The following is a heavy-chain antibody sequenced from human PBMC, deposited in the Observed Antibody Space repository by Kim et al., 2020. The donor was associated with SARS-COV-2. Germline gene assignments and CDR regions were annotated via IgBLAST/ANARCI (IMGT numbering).Heavy chain of an antibody. CDR3: ASLTTVTTSLAFDI. CDR1: GYTFTGYY. V-gene: IGHV1-2*02. CDR2: INPNSGGT. D-gene: IGHD4-17*01. J-gene: IGHJ3*02. Sequence: ASVKVSCKASGYTFTGYYMHWVRQAPGQGLEWMGWINPNSGGTNYAQKFQGRVTMTRDTSISTAYMELSRLRSDDTAVYYCASLTTVTTSLAFDIWGQGTMVTVSS.